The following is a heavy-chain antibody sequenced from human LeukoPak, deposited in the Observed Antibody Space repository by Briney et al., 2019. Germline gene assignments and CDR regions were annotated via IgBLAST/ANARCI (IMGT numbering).Heavy chain of an antibody. J-gene: IGHJ4*02. D-gene: IGHD4-17*01. CDR3: ARGDLYGDYVILN. CDR1: GFTLSSCG. CDR2: IWYAGSHQ. V-gene: IGHV3-33*01. Sequence: GGSLRLSCAASGFTLSSCGMHWVGQAPGKGLEWVAVIWYAGSHQYYADSVKGRFTISRDNSKNTLYLQMNSLRGEDTAVYYCARGDLYGDYVILNWGQGTLVTVSS.